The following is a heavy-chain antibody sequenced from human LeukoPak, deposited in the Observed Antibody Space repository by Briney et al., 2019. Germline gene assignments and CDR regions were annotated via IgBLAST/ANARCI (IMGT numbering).Heavy chain of an antibody. CDR3: ARLTATPAGSYYYQYIHV. D-gene: IGHD3-9*01. V-gene: IGHV4-4*09. CDR1: GDSISGYY. Sequence: SETLSLTCTVSGDSISGYYYNWIRQPPGKGLEWIGFIHSSGITEYIPSLRGRVTLSVATSKNQLSLKLTSVTAADKAVYYCARLTATPAGSYYYQYIHVWGKGTTVTVSS. CDR2: IHSSGIT. J-gene: IGHJ6*03.